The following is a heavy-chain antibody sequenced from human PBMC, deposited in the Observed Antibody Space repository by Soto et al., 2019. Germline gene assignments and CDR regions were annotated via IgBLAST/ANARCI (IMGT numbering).Heavy chain of an antibody. CDR1: GFTFSSYS. Sequence: GGSLRLSCAASGFTFSSYSMNWVRQAPGKGLEWVSSISSSGSYIYYADSVKGRFTISRDNAKNSLYLQMNSLRAEDTAVYYCARDRITMVRGVIDYWGQGTLVTVSS. CDR3: ARDRITMVRGVIDY. D-gene: IGHD3-10*01. J-gene: IGHJ4*02. V-gene: IGHV3-21*01. CDR2: ISSSGSYI.